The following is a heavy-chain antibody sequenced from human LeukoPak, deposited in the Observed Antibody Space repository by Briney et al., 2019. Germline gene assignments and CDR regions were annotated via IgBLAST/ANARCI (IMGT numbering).Heavy chain of an antibody. V-gene: IGHV3-53*01. J-gene: IGHJ6*03. CDR3: ARDLSKGSYYYMDV. Sequence: PGGSLRLSCAASGFTVSSNYVSWVRQAPGKGLEWVSVLYSGGSTFYADSVKGRFTISRDNSKNTLYLQMNSLRAEDTAVYYCARDLSKGSYYYMDVWGKGTTVTVSS. CDR2: LYSGGST. CDR1: GFTVSSNY. D-gene: IGHD3-16*02.